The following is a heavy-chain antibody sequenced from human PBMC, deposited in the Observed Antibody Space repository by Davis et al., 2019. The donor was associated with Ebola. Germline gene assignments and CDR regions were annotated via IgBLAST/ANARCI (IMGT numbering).Heavy chain of an antibody. CDR1: GGSFSGYY. CDR2: INHSGST. Sequence: GSLRLSCAVYGGSFSGYYWSWIRQPPGKGLEWIGEINHSGSTNYNPSLKSRVTISVDTSKNQFSLKLSSVTAADTAVYYCARFPAVSAAILRYGMDVWGQGTTVTVSS. D-gene: IGHD2-2*02. J-gene: IGHJ6*02. CDR3: ARFPAVSAAILRYGMDV. V-gene: IGHV4-34*01.